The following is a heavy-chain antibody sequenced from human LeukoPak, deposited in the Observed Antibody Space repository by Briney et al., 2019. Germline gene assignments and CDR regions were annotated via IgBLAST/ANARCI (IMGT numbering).Heavy chain of an antibody. Sequence: EASVTVSCKASGYTFTGYYMHWVRQAPGQGLEWMGWINPNSGGTNYAQKFQGWVTMTRDTSISTAYMELSRLRSDDTAVYYCARGGYGDTYYFDYWGQGTLVTVSS. CDR2: INPNSGGT. CDR1: GYTFTGYY. D-gene: IGHD4-17*01. V-gene: IGHV1-2*04. CDR3: ARGGYGDTYYFDY. J-gene: IGHJ4*02.